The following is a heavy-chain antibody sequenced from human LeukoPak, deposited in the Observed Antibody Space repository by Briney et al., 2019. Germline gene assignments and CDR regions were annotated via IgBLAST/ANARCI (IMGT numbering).Heavy chain of an antibody. CDR3: ARLAKARKDGYNFGFDY. Sequence: GESLKTSCKGSGYNFHYYLIDRVRQMPGKGPEWMWIIYPGDSDTRNSPSFQGQVIISADKSLSTAYLQWSSLKASDTAIYYCARLAKARKDGYNFGFDYWGQGTLVTVSS. V-gene: IGHV5-51*01. CDR1: GYNFHYYL. J-gene: IGHJ4*02. D-gene: IGHD5-24*01. CDR2: IYPGDSDT.